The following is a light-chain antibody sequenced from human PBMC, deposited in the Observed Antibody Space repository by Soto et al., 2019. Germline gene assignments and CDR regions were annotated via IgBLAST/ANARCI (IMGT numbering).Light chain of an antibody. CDR3: QQRSNWPPIT. CDR1: QSVSSN. J-gene: IGKJ5*01. CDR2: GAS. V-gene: IGKV3-15*01. Sequence: EIVMTHSPATLSVSPWERATLSCRASQSVSSNLAWYQQKPGQAPRLLIYGASTRATGIPARFSGSGSGTEFTLTISSLQSEDFAVYYCQQRSNWPPITLGQGTRLEIK.